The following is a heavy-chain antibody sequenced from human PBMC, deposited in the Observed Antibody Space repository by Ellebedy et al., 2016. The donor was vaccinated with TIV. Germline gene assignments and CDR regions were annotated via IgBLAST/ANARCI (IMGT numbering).Heavy chain of an antibody. J-gene: IGHJ4*02. CDR1: GFTFSSYW. V-gene: IGHV3-7*03. CDR2: IKEDGSEK. CDR3: AKGGIVGATGGDYFDC. Sequence: GGSLRLXXAASGFTFSSYWMSWVRQAPGKGLEWVANIKEDGSEKYYVDSVKGRFTLSRDNSKNTLYLQMNSLRAEDTAAYYCAKGGIVGATGGDYFDCWGQGTLVTVSS. D-gene: IGHD1-26*01.